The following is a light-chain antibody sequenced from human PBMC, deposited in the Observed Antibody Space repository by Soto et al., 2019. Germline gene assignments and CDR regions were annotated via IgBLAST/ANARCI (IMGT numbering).Light chain of an antibody. V-gene: IGLV2-14*01. CDR1: SRDVGNYNY. CDR3: SSYTSTSSLV. CDR2: DVT. Sequence: QSALTQPASVSGSPGQSITISCTGTSRDVGNYNYVSWYQQHPGKAPKLMIYDVTNRPSGVSNRFSGSKSGNTASLTISGLRAEDEANYYCSSYTSTSSLVFGGGTKLTVL. J-gene: IGLJ3*02.